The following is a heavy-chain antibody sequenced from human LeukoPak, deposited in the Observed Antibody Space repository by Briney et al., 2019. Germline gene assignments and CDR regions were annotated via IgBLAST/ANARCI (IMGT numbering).Heavy chain of an antibody. CDR2: IYPGDSDT. V-gene: IGHV5-51*01. CDR3: ARLTVVATRDYFDY. CDR1: GYSFTSYW. D-gene: IGHD2-15*01. Sequence: GESLEIHCKCSGYSFTSYWIGWVRQMPGKGLEWMGIIYPGDSDTRYSPSFQGQVTISADKSISTAYLQWSSLKASDTAMYYCARLTVVATRDYFDYWGQRSLVSVSS. J-gene: IGHJ4*02.